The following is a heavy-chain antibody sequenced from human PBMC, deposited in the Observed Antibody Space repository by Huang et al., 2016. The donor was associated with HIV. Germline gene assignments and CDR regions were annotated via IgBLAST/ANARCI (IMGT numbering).Heavy chain of an antibody. CDR1: GYKFHIYE. V-gene: IGHV1-18*04. D-gene: IGHD3-16*01. CDR3: ARTKGEFDF. Sequence: IHLVQSGPEVKQPGASVKVSCKASGYKFHIYEITWVRQTTGQGLEWMGWISGDNGSTRFAQKFQDRLTMTTDVSTSTAYLELRSLRLDDTAVYYCARTKGEFDFWGQGALVTVSS. CDR2: ISGDNGST. J-gene: IGHJ4*02.